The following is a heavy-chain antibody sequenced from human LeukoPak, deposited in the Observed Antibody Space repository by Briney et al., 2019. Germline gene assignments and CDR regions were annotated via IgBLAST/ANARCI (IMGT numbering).Heavy chain of an antibody. D-gene: IGHD3-3*01. Sequence: ASVKVSCKASGYTFTGYYMHWVRQAPGQGLEWMGWINPNHGDTNYAQKFQDRVSMTGDTSISTAYMHLSRLRSADTAVYYCARDLYDFWSGSRYYFDYWGQGTLVTVSS. CDR3: ARDLYDFWSGSRYYFDY. CDR2: INPNHGDT. CDR1: GYTFTGYY. J-gene: IGHJ4*02. V-gene: IGHV1-2*02.